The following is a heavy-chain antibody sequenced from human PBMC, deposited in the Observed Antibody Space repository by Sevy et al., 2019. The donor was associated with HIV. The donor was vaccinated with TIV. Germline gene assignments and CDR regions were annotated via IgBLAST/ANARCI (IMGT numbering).Heavy chain of an antibody. CDR3: ARDLPPSATTVAHFDY. D-gene: IGHD4-17*01. V-gene: IGHV3-48*03. Sequence: GGSLRLSCTASGFPFGSYEMNWVRQAPGKGLEWVSYISNSGSAKYYSDSVRGRFTISRDNAKNSLYLQMNSLRAEDTAVYYCARDLPPSATTVAHFDYWGRGTLVTVYS. CDR2: ISNSGSAK. J-gene: IGHJ4*02. CDR1: GFPFGSYE.